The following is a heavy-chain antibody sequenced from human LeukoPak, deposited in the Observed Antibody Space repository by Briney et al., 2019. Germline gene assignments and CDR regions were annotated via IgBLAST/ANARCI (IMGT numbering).Heavy chain of an antibody. CDR2: IKEDGSVK. Sequence: PGGSLRLSCAASGFSFSSYWMSWVRQAPGKGLEWVANIKEDGSVKYYVDSVKGRFTISRDNAKNSLYLHMNSLRAEDTAVYYCARGFLGGSFPFDYWGQGTLVTVSS. V-gene: IGHV3-7*03. CDR1: GFSFSSYW. D-gene: IGHD2-15*01. J-gene: IGHJ4*02. CDR3: ARGFLGGSFPFDY.